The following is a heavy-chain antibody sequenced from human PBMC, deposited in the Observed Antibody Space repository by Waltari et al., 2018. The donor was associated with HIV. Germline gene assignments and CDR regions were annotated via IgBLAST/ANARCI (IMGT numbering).Heavy chain of an antibody. CDR2: INAGNGNT. J-gene: IGHJ5*02. CDR1: GYTFTTYT. V-gene: IGHV1-3*01. D-gene: IGHD3-9*01. Sequence: QVQLVQSGAEVKNPGASVKVSCKASGYTFTTYTIRWVRQAPGQRVKWMGWINAGNGNTKFSQSVQDRVTFTRDTSGGTAYMERSSLRSEDTALYYCARTYDILTGFGWFDPWGQGTLVTVSS. CDR3: ARTYDILTGFGWFDP.